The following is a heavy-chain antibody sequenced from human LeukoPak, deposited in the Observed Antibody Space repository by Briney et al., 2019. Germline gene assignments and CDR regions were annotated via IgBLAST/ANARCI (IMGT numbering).Heavy chain of an antibody. CDR1: GGSFSGYY. CDR3: ARAPGYSYGYRLDP. D-gene: IGHD5-18*01. J-gene: IGHJ5*02. Sequence: SETLYLTCAVYGGSFSGYYWSWIRQPPGKGLEWIGEINHSGSTNYNPSLKSRVTISVDTSKNQFSLKLSSVTAADTAVYYCARAPGYSYGYRLDPWGQGTLVTVSS. V-gene: IGHV4-34*01. CDR2: INHSGST.